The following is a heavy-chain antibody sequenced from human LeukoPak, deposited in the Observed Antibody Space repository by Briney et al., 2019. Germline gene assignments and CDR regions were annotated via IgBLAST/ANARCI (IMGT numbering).Heavy chain of an antibody. D-gene: IGHD6-13*01. CDR1: GYSFTGNY. V-gene: IGHV1-2*02. J-gene: IGHJ4*02. CDR2: INPNSGGT. CDR3: ARDLSILGPQQLVDY. Sequence: ASVKVSCKASGYSFTGNYMHWVRQAPGQGLEWMGWINPNSGGTNYAQKFQGRVTMTRDTSISTAYMELSRLRSDDTAVYYCARDLSILGPQQLVDYWGQGTLVTVSS.